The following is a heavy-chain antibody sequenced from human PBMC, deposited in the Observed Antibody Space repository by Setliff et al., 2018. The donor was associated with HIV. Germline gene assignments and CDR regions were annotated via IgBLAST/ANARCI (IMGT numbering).Heavy chain of an antibody. D-gene: IGHD1-26*01. Sequence: ETLSLTCAVYGGSFGDQFWNWIRQSPGKGLEWVSAISDNGGSTYYADSMEGRFTISRDNSKNTLYLQLSGLRAEDTAVYYCATGFATSHWGQGTLVTVSS. CDR2: ISDNGGST. CDR1: GGSFGDQF. V-gene: IGHV3-23*01. CDR3: ATGFATSH. J-gene: IGHJ4*02.